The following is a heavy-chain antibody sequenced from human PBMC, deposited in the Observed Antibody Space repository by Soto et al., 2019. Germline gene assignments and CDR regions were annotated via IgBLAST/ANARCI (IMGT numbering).Heavy chain of an antibody. CDR1: GRTFLISA. J-gene: IGHJ4*02. Sequence: QVQLVQSGAEVKTPGSSVRVSCKTAGRTFLISAIAWGRQAPGQGLEWMGGIIPILGTIHIAQNFQGRVNFTADRSTTTASMDLSSLRPEDTATYFCARGNEWAQPCNHYYFDSWGQGSQVIVSS. CDR2: IIPILGTI. D-gene: IGHD1-1*01. CDR3: ARGNEWAQPCNHYYFDS. V-gene: IGHV1-69*06.